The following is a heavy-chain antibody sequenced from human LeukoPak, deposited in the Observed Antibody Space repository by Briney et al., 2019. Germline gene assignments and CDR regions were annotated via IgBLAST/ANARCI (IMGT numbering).Heavy chain of an antibody. J-gene: IGHJ4*02. V-gene: IGHV4-59*01. Sequence: PSETLSLTCTVSGGSISSYYWGWIRQPPGKGLEWIGYIYYSGSTNYNPSLKSRLTISVDTSKNQFSLKLSSVTAADTAVYYCARGGGVTYYDSTGYLWYFDYWGQGTLVTVSS. CDR3: ARGGGVTYYDSTGYLWYFDY. D-gene: IGHD3-22*01. CDR2: IYYSGST. CDR1: GGSISSYY.